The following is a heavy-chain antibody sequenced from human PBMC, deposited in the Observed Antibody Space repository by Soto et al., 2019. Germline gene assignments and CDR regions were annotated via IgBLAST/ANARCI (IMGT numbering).Heavy chain of an antibody. J-gene: IGHJ4*02. Sequence: PGGSLRLSCAASGFKFSSYAMSWVRQAPGKGVEWVSGISGSGGSTYYADSLKGRFTISRDNSKNTLYLLMNSLRAEDTAVYYCSKDLRELMVFAQYFDYWGQGPLVTVSS. CDR3: SKDLRELMVFAQYFDY. V-gene: IGHV3-23*01. D-gene: IGHD2-8*01. CDR2: ISGSGGST. CDR1: GFKFSSYA.